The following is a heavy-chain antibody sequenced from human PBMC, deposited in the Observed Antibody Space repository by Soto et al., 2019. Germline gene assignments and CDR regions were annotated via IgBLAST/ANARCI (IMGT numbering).Heavy chain of an antibody. CDR3: ATDNAGRVHDPFDI. J-gene: IGHJ3*02. V-gene: IGHV1-69*12. CDR1: GGTLNNYG. Sequence: QVQLVQSGAEVKKPGSSVKVSCKASGGTLNNYGFSWVRQAPGQGLEWMGGIIPLFGTTNYAQKFQGRVTITADEPTSTAYMRLSSLRSEDTAVYYCATDNAGRVHDPFDIWGQGTMVTVSS. CDR2: IIPLFGTT. D-gene: IGHD6-13*01.